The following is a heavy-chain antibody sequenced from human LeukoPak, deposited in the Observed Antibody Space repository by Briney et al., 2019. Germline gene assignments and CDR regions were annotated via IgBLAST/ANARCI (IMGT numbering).Heavy chain of an antibody. CDR3: ARRRGGFGEGEFDY. J-gene: IGHJ4*02. Sequence: SETLSLTCTVSGVSISGSYWNWIRQPPRKGLEWVGYSHTGGSISFNPSLNSRVAFSMDTSKNQVSLRLNSVTATDTAVYYCARRRGGFGEGEFDYWGQGIPVTVST. D-gene: IGHD3-10*01. CDR2: SHTGGSI. CDR1: GVSISGSY. V-gene: IGHV4-4*08.